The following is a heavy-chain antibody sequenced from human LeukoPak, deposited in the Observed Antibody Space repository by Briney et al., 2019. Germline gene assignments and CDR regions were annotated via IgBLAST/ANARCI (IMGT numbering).Heavy chain of an antibody. J-gene: IGHJ1*01. CDR1: GHTFTSYD. CDR3: AAAVAGTLSEYFQH. D-gene: IGHD6-19*01. V-gene: IGHV1-8*01. CDR2: VNPNSGNT. Sequence: VASVKVSCKASGHTFTSYDINWVRQATGQGLEWMGWVNPNSGNTGYAQKFQGRVTMTRNTSISTAYMELSSLRSEDTAVYYCAAAVAGTLSEYFQHWGQGTLVTVSS.